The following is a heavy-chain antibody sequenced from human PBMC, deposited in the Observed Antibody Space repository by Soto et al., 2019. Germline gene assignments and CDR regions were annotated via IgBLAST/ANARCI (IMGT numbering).Heavy chain of an antibody. D-gene: IGHD3-16*01. J-gene: IGHJ4*02. V-gene: IGHV3-30-3*01. CDR3: ARDGGAY. Sequence: QVQLVESGGGVVQPGTSLRLSCAASGFTFRTYAMHWVRQAPGKGLEWVAVISYDATNKYYADSVKGRFTISRDNSKNTLYLQMNTRRAEDTALYHCARDGGAYWGQGTPVIVSS. CDR2: ISYDATNK. CDR1: GFTFRTYA.